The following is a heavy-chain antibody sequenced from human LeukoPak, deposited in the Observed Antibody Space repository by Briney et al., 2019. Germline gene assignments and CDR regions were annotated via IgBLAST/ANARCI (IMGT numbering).Heavy chain of an antibody. CDR2: ISGSGGST. CDR1: GFTFSSYA. Sequence: GGSPRLSCAASGFTFSSYAMSWVRQAPGKGLEWVSAISGSGGSTYYADSVKGRFTISRDNSKNTLYLQMNSLRAEDTAVYYCAKYFESQGDYFDYWGQGTLVTVSS. CDR3: AKYFESQGDYFDY. V-gene: IGHV3-23*01. D-gene: IGHD2/OR15-2a*01. J-gene: IGHJ4*02.